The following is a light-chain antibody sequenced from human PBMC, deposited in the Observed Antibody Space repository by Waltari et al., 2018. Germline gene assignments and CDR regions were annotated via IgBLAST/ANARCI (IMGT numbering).Light chain of an antibody. CDR3: CSYAGGSTSVV. Sequence: QSALTQPASVSGSPGQSITISCTETSSDVGISDFVSWHQQHPGKAPKLILYEGSKRPSGVSNRFPASKAGNTASLTISGLQPEDEADYYCCSYAGGSTSVVFGGGTKLTVL. CDR2: EGS. V-gene: IGLV2-23*01. J-gene: IGLJ2*01. CDR1: SSDVGISDF.